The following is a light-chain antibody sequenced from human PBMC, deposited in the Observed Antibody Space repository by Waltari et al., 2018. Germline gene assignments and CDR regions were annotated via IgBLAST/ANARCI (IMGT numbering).Light chain of an antibody. V-gene: IGKV3-15*01. CDR3: QQYNNWPPWT. J-gene: IGKJ1*01. CDR1: QSVSSN. Sequence: IVMTQSPATLSVSPGERATLSCRASQSVSSNLAWYQQKPGQAPRLLIYGASTRATGIPARFSGIGSGTECTLTISSLQSEDCAVYYCQQYNNWPPWTFGQGSKVEIK. CDR2: GAS.